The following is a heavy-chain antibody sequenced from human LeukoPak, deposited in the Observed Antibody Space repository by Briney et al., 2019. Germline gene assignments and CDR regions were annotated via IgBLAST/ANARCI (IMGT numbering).Heavy chain of an antibody. V-gene: IGHV3-23*01. CDR1: VFTFYNYA. Sequence: PGGSLRLSCAASVFTFYNYAMSWVRQAPGKGLEWVSGISASGGNTYYADSVKARFTISRDNSKSTLYVQMNSLRADDTAVYYCVKDDGWVQYANWGQGTLVTVSS. J-gene: IGHJ4*02. CDR3: VKDDGWVQYAN. D-gene: IGHD5-24*01. CDR2: ISASGGNT.